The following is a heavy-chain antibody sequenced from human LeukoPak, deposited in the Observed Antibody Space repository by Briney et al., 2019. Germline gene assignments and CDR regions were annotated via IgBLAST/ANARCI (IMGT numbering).Heavy chain of an antibody. J-gene: IGHJ4*02. CDR3: ARSIPYGTTWYGRSDY. CDR2: IKPDGTTK. Sequence: GRSLRLSCAASGFTFSSYAIHWVRQAPGKGLEWVANIKPDGTTKFYVDSVKGRFTISRDNALNSLYLQMNSLRAEDTAIYYCARSIPYGTTWYGRSDYWGQGTLVTVSS. D-gene: IGHD6-13*01. CDR1: GFTFSSYA. V-gene: IGHV3-7*03.